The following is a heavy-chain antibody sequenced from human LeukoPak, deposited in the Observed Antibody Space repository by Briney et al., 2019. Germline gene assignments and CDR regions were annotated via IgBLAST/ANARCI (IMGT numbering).Heavy chain of an antibody. CDR2: INPNSGAT. J-gene: IGHJ2*01. V-gene: IGHV1-2*02. D-gene: IGHD3-22*01. CDR3: ARAFREESGYYSDYWYFDL. CDR1: GYTFIGYY. Sequence: ASVKVSCKASGYTFIGYYIHWVRQAPGQGFEWMGWINPNSGATNYAQKFQGRVTMTRDTSISTAYMELSRLRSDDTAVYYCARAFREESGYYSDYWYFDLWGRGTLVTVSS.